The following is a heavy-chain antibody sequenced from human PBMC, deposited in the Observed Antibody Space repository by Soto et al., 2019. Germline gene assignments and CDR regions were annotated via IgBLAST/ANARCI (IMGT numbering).Heavy chain of an antibody. CDR2: INPNSGGT. Sequence: ASVKVSCKASGYTFTGYYMHWVRQAPGQGLEWMGWINPNSGGTNYAQKFQGRVTMTRDTSISTAYMELSRLRSDDTAVYYCARDNLYCSGGSCYPPGNWFDPWGQGTLVTVPQ. D-gene: IGHD2-15*01. V-gene: IGHV1-2*02. J-gene: IGHJ5*02. CDR3: ARDNLYCSGGSCYPPGNWFDP. CDR1: GYTFTGYY.